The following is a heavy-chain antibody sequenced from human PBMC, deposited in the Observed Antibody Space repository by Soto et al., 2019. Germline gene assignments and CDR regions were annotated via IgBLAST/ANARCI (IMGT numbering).Heavy chain of an antibody. CDR2: IYYSGST. CDR1: GGSISSGGYY. D-gene: IGHD6-6*01. V-gene: IGHV4-31*03. J-gene: IGHJ6*04. CDR3: ARGIAARRKGMDV. Sequence: SETLSLTCTVSGGSISSGGYYWSWIRQHPGEGLEWIGYIYYSGSTYYNPSLKSRVTISVDTSKNQFSLKLSSVTAADTAVYYGARGIAARRKGMDVWGKGTTVTVAS.